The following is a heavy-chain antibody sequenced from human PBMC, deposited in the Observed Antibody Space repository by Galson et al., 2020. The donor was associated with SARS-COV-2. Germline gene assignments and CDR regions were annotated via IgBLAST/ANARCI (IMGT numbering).Heavy chain of an antibody. CDR2: IIPIFGTA. V-gene: IGHV1-69*01. Sequence: KISCKASGGTFSSYAISWVRQAPGQGLEWMGGIIPIFGTANYAQKLQGRVTITADESTSTAYMELSSLRSEDTAVYYCARTRYSSSWYLGDYYYYGMDFWGQGTTVTVSS. CDR1: GGTFSSYA. J-gene: IGHJ6*02. D-gene: IGHD6-13*01. CDR3: ARTRYSSSWYLGDYYYYGMDF.